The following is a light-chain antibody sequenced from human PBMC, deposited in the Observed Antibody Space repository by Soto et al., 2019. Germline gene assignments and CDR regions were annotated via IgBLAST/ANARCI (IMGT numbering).Light chain of an antibody. CDR2: DVY. CDR1: SSDVGGYNY. J-gene: IGLJ3*02. CDR3: SSYTSSHTVL. V-gene: IGLV2-14*03. Sequence: QPALTQPASVSGSPGQSITISCTGTSSDVGGYNYVSWYQQHPGKAPKLMIYDVYNRPSGLSNRFSGSKSGNTASLTISGLQAEDEADYYCSSYTSSHTVLFGGGTKVTVL.